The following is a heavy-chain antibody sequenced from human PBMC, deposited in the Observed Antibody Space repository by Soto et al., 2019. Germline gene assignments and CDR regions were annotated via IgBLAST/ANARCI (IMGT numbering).Heavy chain of an antibody. CDR2: ISAYNGNT. D-gene: IGHD2-15*01. CDR3: ARVGVYWSSGSCAPSGAFDI. Sequence: ASVKVSCKASGYTFTSYGISWVRPAPGQGLEWMGWISAYNGNTNYAQKLQGRVTMTTDTSTSTAYMELRSLRSDDTAVYYCARVGVYWSSGSCAPSGAFDIWGQGTMVTVSS. J-gene: IGHJ3*02. V-gene: IGHV1-18*04. CDR1: GYTFTSYG.